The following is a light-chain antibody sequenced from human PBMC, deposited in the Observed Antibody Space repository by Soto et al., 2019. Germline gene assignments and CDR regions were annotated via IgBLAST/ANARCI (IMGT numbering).Light chain of an antibody. V-gene: IGLV2-11*01. CDR3: CSYAGSDTPYV. J-gene: IGLJ1*01. CDR1: SNDVGGYNY. CDR2: DVN. Sequence: QSVLTQPRSVSGSPGQSVTISCTGTSNDVGGYNYVSWYQQHPGKAPKLIIFDVNQRPSGVPDRFSGSKSGNTASLTISGLQPEDEADYFCCSYAGSDTPYVFGIGTKVTVL.